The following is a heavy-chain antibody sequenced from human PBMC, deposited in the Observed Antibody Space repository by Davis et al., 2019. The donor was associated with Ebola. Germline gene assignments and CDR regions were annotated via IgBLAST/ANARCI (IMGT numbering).Heavy chain of an antibody. CDR2: ISYDGSNK. CDR3: AKGGGLIAAASFS. V-gene: IGHV3-30-3*01. CDR1: GFTFSSFP. D-gene: IGHD6-13*01. Sequence: GESLKISCAASGFTFSSFPMHWVRQAPGKGLDWVAVISYDGSNKFYADSVKGRFTISSDNSKNTLYLQMNSLRAEDTAVYYCAKGGGLIAAASFSWGQGTLVTVSS. J-gene: IGHJ4*02.